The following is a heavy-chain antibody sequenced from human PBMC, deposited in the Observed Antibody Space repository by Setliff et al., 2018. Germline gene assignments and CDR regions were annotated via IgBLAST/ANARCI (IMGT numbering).Heavy chain of an antibody. D-gene: IGHD3-3*01. J-gene: IGHJ4*01. Sequence: GESLKISCAASGFTVRSFSMHWVRQTPVKGLEWVATISDDGSNEFYADSVKGRFTVSRDNHKNTLYLQMNSLRVEDTAIYYCAKSPHDFWSGRVFFDYWGQGILVTVSS. CDR2: ISDDGSNE. CDR1: GFTVRSFS. CDR3: AKSPHDFWSGRVFFDY. V-gene: IGHV3-30*18.